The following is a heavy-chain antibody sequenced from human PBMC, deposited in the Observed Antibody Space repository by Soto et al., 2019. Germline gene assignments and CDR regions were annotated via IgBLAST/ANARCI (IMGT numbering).Heavy chain of an antibody. D-gene: IGHD1-1*01. CDR1: GGSMTSGDQY. Sequence: QVQLQESGPGLVKPSQTLSLTCTVMGGSMTSGDQYWTWIRHRPGAGLEWFGYINHRGSWYYNPSLKSRVSMSVDTSKNQFSLNLSSVTAADTAVYYCARELPQRQGRNMDVWGQGTTVTVSS. CDR2: INHRGSW. CDR3: ARELPQRQGRNMDV. V-gene: IGHV4-31*03. J-gene: IGHJ6*02.